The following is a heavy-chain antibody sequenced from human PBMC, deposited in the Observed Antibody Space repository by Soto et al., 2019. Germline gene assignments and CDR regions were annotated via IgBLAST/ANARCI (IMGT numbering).Heavy chain of an antibody. D-gene: IGHD3-22*01. CDR1: GYTFTSYG. Sequence: ASVKVSCKASGYTFTSYGISWVRQAPGQGLEWMGWISAYNGNTNYAQKLQGRVTMTTDTSTSTAYMELRSLRSDDTAVYYCARAADPYYYDSSGKGGYAFDIWGQGTMVTVSS. CDR3: ARAADPYYYDSSGKGGYAFDI. CDR2: ISAYNGNT. V-gene: IGHV1-18*04. J-gene: IGHJ3*02.